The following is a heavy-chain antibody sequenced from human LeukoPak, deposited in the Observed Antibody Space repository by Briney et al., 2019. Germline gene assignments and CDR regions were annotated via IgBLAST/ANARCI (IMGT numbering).Heavy chain of an antibody. CDR3: ARDHNYAFDN. J-gene: IGHJ4*02. CDR1: GFPFSEYS. CDR2: IGIDSGNP. Sequence: GGSLRLSCTASGFPFSEYSMNWVRQAPGKGLEWISYIGIDSGNPKYADSVRGRFTISADKAKNSLYLQMNSLRVEDTAVYYCARDHNYAFDNWGQGTLVSVSS. D-gene: IGHD1-1*01. V-gene: IGHV3-48*01.